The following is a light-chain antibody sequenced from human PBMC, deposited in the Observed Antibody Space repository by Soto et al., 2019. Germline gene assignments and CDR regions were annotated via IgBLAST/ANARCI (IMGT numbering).Light chain of an antibody. CDR3: QQRSNWPRGT. CDR1: QSVSSN. CDR2: GAS. V-gene: IGKV3-15*01. Sequence: EIVMTQSPATLSVSPGERATLSCRASQSVSSNLAWYQQKPGQAPRLLIYGASTRATGIPARFSGSGSGTEFTLTISSLQSEDFAVYYCQQRSNWPRGTFGPGTKVDIK. J-gene: IGKJ3*01.